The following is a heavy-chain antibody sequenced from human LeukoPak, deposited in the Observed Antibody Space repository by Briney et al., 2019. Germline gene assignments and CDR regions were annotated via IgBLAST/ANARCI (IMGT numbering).Heavy chain of an antibody. D-gene: IGHD4-11*01. J-gene: IGHJ5*02. V-gene: IGHV4-38-2*02. Sequence: SETLSLTCTVSGYSISSGYNWGWVRPPPGKGLECIGSISHTGSTYYNPSLESRVTISLDTSNNQFSLELSSVTAADTAVYYCARTYINFSNYFDPWGQGSLVTVSS. CDR1: GYSISSGYN. CDR2: ISHTGST. CDR3: ARTYINFSNYFDP.